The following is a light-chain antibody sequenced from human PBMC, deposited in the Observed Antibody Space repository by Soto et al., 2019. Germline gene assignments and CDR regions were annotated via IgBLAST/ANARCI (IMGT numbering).Light chain of an antibody. CDR3: SSYTSSSPFV. J-gene: IGLJ1*01. CDR1: SSDVGGYNY. CDR2: EVS. Sequence: QSVLTQPASVSGSPGQSITISCTGTSSDVGGYNYVSWYQQHPGKAPKLMIYEVSNRPSGVSNRFSGSKSGNTASLTISELQAEDEADYYCSSYTSSSPFVFGTGTKVTVL. V-gene: IGLV2-14*01.